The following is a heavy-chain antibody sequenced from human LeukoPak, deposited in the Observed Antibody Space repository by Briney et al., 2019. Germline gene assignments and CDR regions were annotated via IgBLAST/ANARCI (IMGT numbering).Heavy chain of an antibody. CDR2: IYHSGST. CDR3: ALYSSGWTYYYYYMDV. J-gene: IGHJ6*03. V-gene: IGHV4-59*04. Sequence: SETLSLPCTVSGGSISSYYWSWIRQPPGKGLEWSGSIYHSGSTYYNPSLKSRVTISVDTSKNQISLKLSSVTAADTAVYYCALYSSGWTYYYYYMDVWGKGTTVTVSS. D-gene: IGHD6-19*01. CDR1: GGSISSYY.